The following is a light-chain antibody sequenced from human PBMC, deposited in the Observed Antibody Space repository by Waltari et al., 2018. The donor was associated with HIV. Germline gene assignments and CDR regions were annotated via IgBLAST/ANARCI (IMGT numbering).Light chain of an antibody. CDR1: QNIDNY. CDR3: QQRINWPPLT. Sequence: IVLTQSPGTLSLSPGERATLSCRASQNIDNYLAWYQHKPGQAPTLLIFDTSNRATGVPARFTGSGSGTDFTLTISSLKPEDFAVYYCQQRINWPPLTFGGGTKLEIK. J-gene: IGKJ4*01. CDR2: DTS. V-gene: IGKV3-11*01.